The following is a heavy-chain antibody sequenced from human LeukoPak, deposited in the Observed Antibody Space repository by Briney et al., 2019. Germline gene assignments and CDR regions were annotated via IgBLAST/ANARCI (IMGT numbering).Heavy chain of an antibody. Sequence: PGGSLRLSCAASGFTFSSYSMNWVRQAPGKGLEWVSYISSSGSTIYYADSVKGRFTISRDNAKNSLYLQLNSLRAEDTAVYYCARDRAYAFDYWGQGIPVTVSS. D-gene: IGHD3-10*01. CDR1: GFTFSSYS. CDR2: ISSSGSTI. CDR3: ARDRAYAFDY. V-gene: IGHV3-48*04. J-gene: IGHJ4*02.